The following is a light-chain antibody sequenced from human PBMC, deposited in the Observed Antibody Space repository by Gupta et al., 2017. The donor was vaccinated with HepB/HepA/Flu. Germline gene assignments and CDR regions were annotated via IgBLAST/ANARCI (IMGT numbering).Light chain of an antibody. J-gene: IGKJ5*01. CDR2: DDS. CDR3: QHRTTWPPLT. Sequence: EIVLTQSPATLSLSPGERATLSCRASQSVNVYLAWYQHKPGQAPRLLIFDDSNSSRGIRARFRGRGSGKDLTLTISSRVPEEFAGSYSQHRTTWPPLTFGQGTRVEIK. CDR1: QSVNVY. V-gene: IGKV3-11*01.